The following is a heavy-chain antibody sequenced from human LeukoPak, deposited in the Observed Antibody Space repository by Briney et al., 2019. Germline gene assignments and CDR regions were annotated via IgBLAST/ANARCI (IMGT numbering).Heavy chain of an antibody. CDR2: IYYSEST. J-gene: IGHJ6*02. CDR1: GRSVSSGSYY. Sequence: SETLSLTCTVSGRSVSSGSYYWSWIRKHRGKGLEWIGYIYYSESTNYNPARKSRVTISLDPSKAQFSLRLSSVPASDTAVYSCARFTVAYYYGMDVGGQGTTVTVSS. CDR3: ARFTVAYYYGMDV. V-gene: IGHV4-61*01. D-gene: IGHD2-21*01.